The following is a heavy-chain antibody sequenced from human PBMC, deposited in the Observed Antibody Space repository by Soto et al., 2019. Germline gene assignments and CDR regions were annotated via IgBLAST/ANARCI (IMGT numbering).Heavy chain of an antibody. CDR1: GYTFTSYD. V-gene: IGHV1-8*01. CDR3: ASFDRLDDAFHI. CDR2: MNPNSGNT. Sequence: QVQLVQSGAEVKKPGASVKVSCKASGYTFTSYDINWVRQATGQGLEWMGWMNPNSGNTGYAQKFQGRVTKTKNTSISKADMEMNSLRSEDTAVYYCASFDRLDDAFHIWGQGTMVTVSS. D-gene: IGHD3-16*01. J-gene: IGHJ3*02.